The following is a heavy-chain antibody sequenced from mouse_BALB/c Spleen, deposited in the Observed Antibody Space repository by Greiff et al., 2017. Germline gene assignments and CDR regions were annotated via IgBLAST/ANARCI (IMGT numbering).Heavy chain of an antibody. J-gene: IGHJ2*01. V-gene: IGHV1-69*02. Sequence: QVQLQQSGAELVKPGAPVKLSCKASGYTFTSYWMNWVKQRPGRGLEWIGRIDPSDSETHYNQKFKDKATLTVDKSSSTAYIQLSSLTSEDSAVYYCARNFDYWGQGTTLTVSS. CDR2: IDPSDSET. CDR1: GYTFTSYW. CDR3: ARNFDY.